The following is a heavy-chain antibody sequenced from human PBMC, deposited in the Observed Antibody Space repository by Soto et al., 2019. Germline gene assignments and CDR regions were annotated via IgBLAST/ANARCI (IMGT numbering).Heavy chain of an antibody. CDR1: GFTFTSSA. CDR3: AATGYSYGNLDY. J-gene: IGHJ4*02. CDR2: IVVGSGNT. Sequence: QMQLVQSGPEVKKPGTSVKVSCKASGFTFTSSAVQWVRQARGQRLEWIGWIVVGSGNTNYAQKFQERVTVTRAMTTRRAYMELSRLRSEETAVYYCAATGYSYGNLDYWGQGALVTVSS. D-gene: IGHD5-18*01. V-gene: IGHV1-58*01.